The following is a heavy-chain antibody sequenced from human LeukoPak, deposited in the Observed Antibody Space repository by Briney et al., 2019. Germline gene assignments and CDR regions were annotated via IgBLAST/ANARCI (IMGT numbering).Heavy chain of an antibody. D-gene: IGHD2-8*01. CDR3: ARAHPPYIVLTL. CDR2: IGSGGNT. CDR1: GFTFSAYA. J-gene: IGHJ4*02. Sequence: GGSLRLSCAASGFTFSAYALSWVRQTPGKGLEWVSAIGSGGNTNYAASVQGRFTISRDNFKNTLYLQLNNLRVEDTAVYYCARAHPPYIVLTLWGQGTLVTVSS. V-gene: IGHV3-23*01.